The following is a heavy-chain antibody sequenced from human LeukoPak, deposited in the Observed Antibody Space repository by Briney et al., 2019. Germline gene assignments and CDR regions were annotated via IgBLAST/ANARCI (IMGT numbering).Heavy chain of an antibody. CDR2: ISAYNGNT. J-gene: IGHJ3*02. CDR3: ARDKGYDILTGFAPRDAFDI. D-gene: IGHD3-9*01. V-gene: IGHV1-18*01. CDR1: GYTFTSYG. Sequence: ASVKVSCKASGYTFTSYGISWVRQAPGQGLEWMGWISAYNGNTNYAQKLQGRVTMTTDTSTSTAYMELRSLRSDDTAVYYCARDKGYDILTGFAPRDAFDIWGQGTMVTVSS.